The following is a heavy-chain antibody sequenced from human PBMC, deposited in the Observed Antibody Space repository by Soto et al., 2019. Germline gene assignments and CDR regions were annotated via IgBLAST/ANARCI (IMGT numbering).Heavy chain of an antibody. V-gene: IGHV4-30-4*01. CDR3: ARGPPVYYGMDV. CDR1: GGSSSGGDYY. CDR2: IYYSGST. J-gene: IGHJ6*02. Sequence: SETLSLTCTVSGGSSSGGDYYWSWIRQPPGKGLEWIGYIYYSGSTYYNPSLKSRVTISVDTSKNQFSLKLSSVTAADTAVYYCARGPPVYYGMDVWGQGTTVTVSS.